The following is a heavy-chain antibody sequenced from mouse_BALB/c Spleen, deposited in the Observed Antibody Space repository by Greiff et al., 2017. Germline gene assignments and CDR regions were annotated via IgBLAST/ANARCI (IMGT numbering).Heavy chain of an antibody. CDR1: GYTFTSYW. V-gene: IGHV1-5*01. CDR3: TREVITTVVTNPYAMDY. Sequence: EVQLQQSGTVLARPGASVKMSCKASGYTFTSYWMHWVKQRPGQGLEWIGAIYPGNSDTSYNQKFKGKAKLTAVTSTSTAYMELSSLTNEDSAVYYCTREVITTVVTNPYAMDYWGQGTSVTVSS. D-gene: IGHD1-1*01. CDR2: IYPGNSDT. J-gene: IGHJ4*01.